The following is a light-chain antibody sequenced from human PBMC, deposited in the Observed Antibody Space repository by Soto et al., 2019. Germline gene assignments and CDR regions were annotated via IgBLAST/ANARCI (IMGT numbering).Light chain of an antibody. Sequence: QSVLTQPPSVSGAPGQRVTSSCTGSSSNIGAGYDVRWYQHLPGTAPKLLIFGNNNRPSGVPDRFSASKSGMSAFLAVTGLQAEDELDYYWQSYDSSLSVVFGGGTKVTVL. CDR3: QSYDSSLSVV. V-gene: IGLV1-40*01. CDR2: GNN. CDR1: SSNIGAGYD. J-gene: IGLJ2*01.